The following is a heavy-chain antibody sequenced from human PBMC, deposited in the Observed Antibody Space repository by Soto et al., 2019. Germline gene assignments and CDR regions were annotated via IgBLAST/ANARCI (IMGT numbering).Heavy chain of an antibody. Sequence: ASVKVSCKASGGTFSSYAISWVRQAPGQGLEWMGGIIPIFGTANYAQKFQGRVTITADASTSTAYMELRSLRSDDTAVYYCARATYCSVGSCYGGAPDAIDIPGQAIIVSVSS. V-gene: IGHV1-69*13. CDR1: GGTFSSYA. J-gene: IGHJ3*02. CDR2: IIPIFGTA. CDR3: ARATYCSVGSCYGGAPDAIDI. D-gene: IGHD2-15*01.